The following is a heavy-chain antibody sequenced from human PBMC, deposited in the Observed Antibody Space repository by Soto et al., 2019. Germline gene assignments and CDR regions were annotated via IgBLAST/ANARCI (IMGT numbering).Heavy chain of an antibody. J-gene: IGHJ3*02. CDR2: IYHSGST. D-gene: IGHD3-3*01. Sequence: QVQLQESGPGLVKPSGTLSLTCAVSGGSISSSNWWSWVRQPPGKGLEWIGEIYHSGSTNYNPSLKSRVTISVDNVKDHFSLEMSSVTVGDTAGYSCACLKMGLRFLELQFLKGGAFDIWGQGTMVTVSS. CDR1: GGSISSSNW. CDR3: ACLKMGLRFLELQFLKGGAFDI. V-gene: IGHV4-4*02.